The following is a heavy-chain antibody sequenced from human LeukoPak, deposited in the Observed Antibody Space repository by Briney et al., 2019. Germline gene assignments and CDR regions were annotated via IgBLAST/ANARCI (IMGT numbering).Heavy chain of an antibody. D-gene: IGHD3-10*01. J-gene: IGHJ4*02. CDR1: GGSISSYY. V-gene: IGHV4-59*01. Sequence: PSETLSLTCTVSGGSISSYYWSWIRQPPVKGLEWIGYIYYSGSTNYNPSLKSRVTISVDTSKNQFSLKLSSVTAADTAVYYCARFGGYFDYWGQGTLVTVSS. CDR3: ARFGGYFDY. CDR2: IYYSGST.